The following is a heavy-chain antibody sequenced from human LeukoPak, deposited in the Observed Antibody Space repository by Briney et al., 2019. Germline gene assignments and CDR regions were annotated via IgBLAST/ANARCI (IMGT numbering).Heavy chain of an antibody. J-gene: IGHJ4*02. V-gene: IGHV3-23*01. CDR1: GFAFSFYA. CDR3: ARGPSKSPSAYSPIGDY. CDR2: INANSGTT. Sequence: GGSLRLSCAASGFAFSFYAMSWLRQPPGKGLEWVSTINANSGTTSYAASVRGRFTISRVNSRNTLYLQMNSLRAEDTAVYYCARGPSKSPSAYSPIGDYWGRGTLVTVSS. D-gene: IGHD3-3*01.